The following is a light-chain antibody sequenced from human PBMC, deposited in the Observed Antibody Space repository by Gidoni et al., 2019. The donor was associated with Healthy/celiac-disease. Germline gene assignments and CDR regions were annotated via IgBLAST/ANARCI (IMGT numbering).Light chain of an antibody. CDR3: QQYNNWPPYT. CDR1: QSVSSN. CDR2: GAS. Sequence: EIVMTQSPATLSVSSGERATLSCRASQSVSSNLAWYQQKPGQAPRPLIYGASTRANGIPARCSGSGSGTEFTLTISSLQSEDFAVYYCQQYNNWPPYTFGQGTKLEIK. J-gene: IGKJ2*01. V-gene: IGKV3-15*01.